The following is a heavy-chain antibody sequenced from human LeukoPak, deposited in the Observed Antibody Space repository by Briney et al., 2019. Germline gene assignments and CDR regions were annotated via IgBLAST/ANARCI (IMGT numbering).Heavy chain of an antibody. V-gene: IGHV4-59*01. Sequence: SETLSLTCTVSGGSISSYYWSWIRQPPGKGLEWIGYIYYSRNTNYNPSLKSRVTISVDTSKNQFSLKLSSVTAADTAVYYCARGGGSYGFVLGAFDIWGQGTMVTVSS. CDR2: IYYSRNT. J-gene: IGHJ3*02. D-gene: IGHD1-26*01. CDR3: ARGGGSYGFVLGAFDI. CDR1: GGSISSYY.